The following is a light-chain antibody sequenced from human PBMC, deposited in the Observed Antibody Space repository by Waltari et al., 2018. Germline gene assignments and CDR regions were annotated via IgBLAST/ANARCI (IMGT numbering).Light chain of an antibody. CDR2: GVS. Sequence: QSALTQPASVSGSPGQSITISCTGTSSDVDHYNFVSWYQQHPGKAPKLMIYGVSKRPSGVSDRFSGSKSGNTASLTISGLQAEDEADYYCSSYTNIITYVFGTGTKVTVL. CDR1: SSDVDHYNF. V-gene: IGLV2-14*01. CDR3: SSYTNIITYV. J-gene: IGLJ1*01.